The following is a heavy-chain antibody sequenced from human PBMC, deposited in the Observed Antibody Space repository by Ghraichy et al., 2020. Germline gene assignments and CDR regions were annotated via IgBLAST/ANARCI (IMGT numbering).Heavy chain of an antibody. CDR2: IKQDGSEK. D-gene: IGHD5-12*01. Sequence: GGSLRLSCAASGFTFSSYWMSWVRQAPGKGLEWVANIKQDGSEKYYVDSVKGRFTISRDNAKNSLYLQMNSLRAEDTAVYYCARGETYSGYESLYYYYGMDVWGQGTTVTVSS. CDR1: GFTFSSYW. CDR3: ARGETYSGYESLYYYYGMDV. V-gene: IGHV3-7*04. J-gene: IGHJ6*02.